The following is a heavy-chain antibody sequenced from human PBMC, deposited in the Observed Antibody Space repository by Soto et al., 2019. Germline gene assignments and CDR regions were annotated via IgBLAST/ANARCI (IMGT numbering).Heavy chain of an antibody. V-gene: IGHV1-18*01. J-gene: IGHJ6*02. Sequence: ASVKVSCKASGYTFTSYGISWVRQAPGQGLEWMGWISAYNGNTNYAQKLQGRVTMTTDTSTSTAYMELRSLRSDDTAVYYCAREGSGYDEGVYYYGMDVWGQGTTVTVSS. D-gene: IGHD5-12*01. CDR3: AREGSGYDEGVYYYGMDV. CDR1: GYTFTSYG. CDR2: ISAYNGNT.